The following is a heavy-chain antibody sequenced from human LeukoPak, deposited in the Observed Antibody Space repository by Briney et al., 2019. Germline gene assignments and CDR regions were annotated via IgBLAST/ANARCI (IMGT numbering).Heavy chain of an antibody. D-gene: IGHD3-22*01. V-gene: IGHV4-59*01. Sequence: SETLSLTCTVSGGSISRYYWSWIRQPPGTGLEWIGYIYYSGSTNYNPPLKSRVTISVDTSKNQFSLKLSSVTAADTAVYYCARDPDYYDSSGSSGYFDLWGRGTLVTVSS. CDR1: GGSISRYY. CDR2: IYYSGST. J-gene: IGHJ2*01. CDR3: ARDPDYYDSSGSSGYFDL.